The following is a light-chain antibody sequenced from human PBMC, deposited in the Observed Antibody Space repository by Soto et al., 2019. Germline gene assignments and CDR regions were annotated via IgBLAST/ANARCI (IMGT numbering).Light chain of an antibody. Sequence: HMTQSPSSLSASVGERVTLTCRASQGTSSYLAWYQQKPGQAPKLLIYAASTLHSGVPARFSGSGSGTDFTLTITSLQPEDFATYYCQQLNIYPLTFGPGTKVDIK. V-gene: IGKV1-9*01. CDR1: QGTSSY. CDR3: QQLNIYPLT. CDR2: AAS. J-gene: IGKJ3*01.